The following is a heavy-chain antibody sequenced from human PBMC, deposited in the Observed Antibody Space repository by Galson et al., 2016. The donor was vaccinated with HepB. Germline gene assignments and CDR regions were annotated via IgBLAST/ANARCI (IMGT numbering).Heavy chain of an antibody. D-gene: IGHD1-1*01. CDR3: ARAYQYTLDD. J-gene: IGHJ4*02. CDR2: INQDGSEK. Sequence: SLRLSCAASGLTFSRFWMTWVRQAPGKGLEWVANINQDGSEKHYLDPVRGRFTISSDNAKNSLYLQMNSLRAGDTAVYFCARAYQYTLDDWGQGTLVTVSS. V-gene: IGHV3-7*04. CDR1: GLTFSRFW.